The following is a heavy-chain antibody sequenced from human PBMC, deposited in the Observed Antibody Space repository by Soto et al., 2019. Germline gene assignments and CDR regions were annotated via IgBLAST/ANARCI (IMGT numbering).Heavy chain of an antibody. CDR2: IIPIFGTA. CDR3: ARNLYSNLRDGGYYYYYYGMDV. Sequence: SVKVSCKASGGTFSSYAISWVRQAPGQGLEWMGGIIPIFGTANYAQKFQGRVTITADESTSTAYMELSSLRSEDTAVYYCARNLYSNLRDGGYYYYYYGMDVWGQGTTVTVSS. D-gene: IGHD4-4*01. V-gene: IGHV1-69*13. CDR1: GGTFSSYA. J-gene: IGHJ6*02.